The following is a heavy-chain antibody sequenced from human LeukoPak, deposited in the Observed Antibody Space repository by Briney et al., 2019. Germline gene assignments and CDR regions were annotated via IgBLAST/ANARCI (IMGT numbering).Heavy chain of an antibody. Sequence: PSETLSLTCTVSGGSISSYYWSWIRQPAGKGLEWIGRIYTSGSTNYNPSLKSRVTMSVDTSKNQFSLKLSSVTAADTAVYYCARDVTDYYGSGSYYNVYWFDPWGQGTLVTVSS. CDR3: ARDVTDYYGSGSYYNVYWFDP. CDR1: GGSISSYY. J-gene: IGHJ5*02. D-gene: IGHD3-10*01. V-gene: IGHV4-4*07. CDR2: IYTSGST.